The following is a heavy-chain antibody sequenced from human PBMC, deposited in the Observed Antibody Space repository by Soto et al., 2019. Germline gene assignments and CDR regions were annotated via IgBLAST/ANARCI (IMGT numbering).Heavy chain of an antibody. V-gene: IGHV4-4*07. CDR2: IYRSGSA. CDR1: GGSISGHY. J-gene: IGHJ5*02. CDR3: ARDSQIWFDP. Sequence: SETLSLTCTVSGGSISGHYWSWIRQPAGKGLEWIGRIYRSGSANFNPSLKSRVTMSVDTSKNQFSLRLRSVTAADTAVYYCARDSQIWFDPWGQGALVTVSS.